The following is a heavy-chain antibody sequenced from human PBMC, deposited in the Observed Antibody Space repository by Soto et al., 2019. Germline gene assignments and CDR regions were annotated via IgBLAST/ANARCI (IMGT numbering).Heavy chain of an antibody. CDR3: ATISVDSNKEF. V-gene: IGHV3-23*01. J-gene: IGHJ4*02. Sequence: PGGSLRLSCAASGFTFTTYAMRWVRQAPGKGLDWVSATSSSGDITYYADSVRGRFTISRDNSKNTLYLQMNSLTAGDTAVCYCATISVDSNKEFWGQGTQVNVSS. CDR1: GFTFTTYA. D-gene: IGHD3-10*01. CDR2: TSSSGDIT.